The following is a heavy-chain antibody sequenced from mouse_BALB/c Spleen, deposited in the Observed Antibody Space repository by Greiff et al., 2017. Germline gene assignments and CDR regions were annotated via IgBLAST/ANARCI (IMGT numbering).Heavy chain of an antibody. J-gene: IGHJ1*01. D-gene: IGHD1-1*01. CDR1: GYAFTNYL. V-gene: IGHV1-54*01. CDR3: ARSNYYGSSSWYFDV. Sequence: QVQLQQSGAELVRPGTSVKVSCKASGYAFTNYLIEWVKQRPGQGLEWIGVINPGSGGTNYNEKFKGKATLTADKSSSTAYMQLSSLTSDDSAVYFCARSNYYGSSSWYFDVWGAGTTVTVSS. CDR2: INPGSGGT.